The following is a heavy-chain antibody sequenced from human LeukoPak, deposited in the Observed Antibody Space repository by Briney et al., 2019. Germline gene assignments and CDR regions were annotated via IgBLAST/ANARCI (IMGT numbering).Heavy chain of an antibody. Sequence: GGSLRLSCAASGFTFSSYAMHWVRQAPGKGLEWVAAISYDGRKEYYTDSVKGRFTISRDNSKNTLYLQMNSLRAEDTAVYYCAKPAVRGVAYYFDYWGQGTLVTVSS. V-gene: IGHV3-30*07. CDR2: ISYDGRKE. CDR3: AKPAVRGVAYYFDY. CDR1: GFTFSSYA. J-gene: IGHJ4*02. D-gene: IGHD3-10*01.